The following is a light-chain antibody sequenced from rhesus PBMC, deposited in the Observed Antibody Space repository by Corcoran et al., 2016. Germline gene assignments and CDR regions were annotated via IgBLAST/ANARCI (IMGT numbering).Light chain of an antibody. CDR2: EAS. CDR1: QSVSSS. Sequence: EIVLTQSPATLSLSPGERATLSCRASQSVSSSLAWYQQKPGQAPRLLIYEASSRATGLPDRFSGSGSGTDFTLTISSLEPEDVGVYYCQQYSNWPLTFGGGTKVELK. CDR3: QQYSNWPLT. V-gene: IGKV3-35*01. J-gene: IGKJ4*01.